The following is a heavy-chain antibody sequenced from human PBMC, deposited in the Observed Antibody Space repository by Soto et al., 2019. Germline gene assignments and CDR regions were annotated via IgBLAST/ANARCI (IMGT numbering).Heavy chain of an antibody. CDR3: TTGIGSAFGSSGSL. Sequence: WSLRLSCAASGFTFSNAWMSWVRQGPGKGLEWVGRIKSKTDGGTTDYAAPVKGRFTISRDDSKNTLYLQMNSLKTGDTAVYYCTTGIGSAFGSSGSLWGQGTLVTVSS. V-gene: IGHV3-15*01. CDR2: IKSKTDGGTT. J-gene: IGHJ4*02. CDR1: GFTFSNAW. D-gene: IGHD6-19*01.